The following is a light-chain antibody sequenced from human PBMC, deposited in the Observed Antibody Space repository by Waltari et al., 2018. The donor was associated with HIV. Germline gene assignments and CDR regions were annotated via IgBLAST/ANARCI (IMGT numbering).Light chain of an antibody. CDR2: GAS. Sequence: EIVLTQSPGPLSLSPGERATLPCRDRQSVSSNYLAWYQHKPGQAPRLLIYGASSRANGIPDRFSGSGSGTDFTHTISRLEPEDFAVYYCQQYGGSTYTFGQGTKLEIK. V-gene: IGKV3-20*01. CDR3: QQYGGSTYT. J-gene: IGKJ2*01. CDR1: QSVSSNY.